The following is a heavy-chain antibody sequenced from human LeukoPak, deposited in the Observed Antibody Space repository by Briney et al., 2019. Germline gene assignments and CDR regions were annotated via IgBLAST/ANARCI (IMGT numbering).Heavy chain of an antibody. D-gene: IGHD2/OR15-2a*01. V-gene: IGHV3-7*04. CDR3: ARGGWFSEF. J-gene: IGHJ4*02. Sequence: PGGSLRLSCAASGFTLSSHWMSWVRQAPGKGLEWVANIKQDGSEQYYVDSVKGRFSISRDNAKNSLDLEMNSLRAEDTAVYYCARGGWFSEFWGQGAQVTVSS. CDR2: IKQDGSEQ. CDR1: GFTLSSHW.